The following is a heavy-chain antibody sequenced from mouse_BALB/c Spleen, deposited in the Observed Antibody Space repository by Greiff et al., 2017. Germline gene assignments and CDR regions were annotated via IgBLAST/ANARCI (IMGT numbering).Heavy chain of an antibody. CDR3: NVITTFAY. J-gene: IGHJ3*01. V-gene: IGHV14-4*02. CDR2: IDPENGDT. D-gene: IGHD2-4*01. CDR1: GFNIKDYY. Sequence: VQLQQSGAELVRSGASVKLSCTASGFNIKDYYMHWVKQRPEQGLEWIGWIDPENGDTEYAPKFQGKATMTADTSSNTAYLQLSSLTSEDAAVYYCNVITTFAYWGQGTLVTVSA.